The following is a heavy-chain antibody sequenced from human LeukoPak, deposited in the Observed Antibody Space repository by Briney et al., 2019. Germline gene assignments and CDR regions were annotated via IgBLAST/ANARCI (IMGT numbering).Heavy chain of an antibody. Sequence: SVKVSCKASVGTFSSYAISWVRQAPGRGLGWTGRIIPIFGIANYAQKFQGRVTITADKSTSTAYMELSSLRSEDTAVYYCASPGGEMATPDQPPYFDYWGQGTLVTVSS. CDR3: ASPGGEMATPDQPPYFDY. CDR1: VGTFSSYA. D-gene: IGHD5-24*01. CDR2: IIPIFGIA. J-gene: IGHJ4*02. V-gene: IGHV1-69*04.